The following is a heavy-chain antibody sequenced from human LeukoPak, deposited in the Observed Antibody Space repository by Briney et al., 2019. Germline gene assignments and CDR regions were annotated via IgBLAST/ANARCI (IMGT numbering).Heavy chain of an antibody. Sequence: TSETLSLTCTVSGGSISDYYWTWIRQPPGKGLEWIGSIYYSGSTYYNPSLKSRVTISVDTSKNQFSLKLSSVTAADTAVYYCARHGLELLAFDYWGQGTLVTVSS. CDR3: ARHGLELLAFDY. J-gene: IGHJ4*02. CDR1: GGSISDYY. D-gene: IGHD1-7*01. CDR2: IYYSGST. V-gene: IGHV4-39*01.